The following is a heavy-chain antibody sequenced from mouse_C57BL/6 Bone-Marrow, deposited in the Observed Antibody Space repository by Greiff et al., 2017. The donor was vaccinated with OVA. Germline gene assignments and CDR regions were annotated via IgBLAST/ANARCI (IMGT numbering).Heavy chain of an antibody. Sequence: EVQGVESGGGLVKPGGSLKLSCAASGFTFSDYGMHWVRQAPEKGLEWVAYISSGSSTIYYADTVKGRSTISRDNAKNTLFLQMTSLTSEDTAMYYCARGGTVEGYFDYWGQGTTLTVSS. J-gene: IGHJ2*01. CDR2: ISSGSSTI. CDR3: ARGGTVEGYFDY. CDR1: GFTFSDYG. D-gene: IGHD2-14*01. V-gene: IGHV5-17*01.